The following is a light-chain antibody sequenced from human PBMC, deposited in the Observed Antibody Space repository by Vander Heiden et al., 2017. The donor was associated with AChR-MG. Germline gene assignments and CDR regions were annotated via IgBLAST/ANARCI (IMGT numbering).Light chain of an antibody. CDR3: CSYAGSITSPFV. V-gene: IGLV2-23*01. CDR2: EGS. CDR1: SSDVGSYNL. Sequence: QSALTQPASVSGSPGQSITISCTGTSSDVGSYNLVSWYQQHPGKAPKLMIYEGSKRPSAVANRFSFSKSGNAASPTISVLQPEDEADYYCCSYAGSITSPFVFGTGTKVTVL. J-gene: IGLJ1*01.